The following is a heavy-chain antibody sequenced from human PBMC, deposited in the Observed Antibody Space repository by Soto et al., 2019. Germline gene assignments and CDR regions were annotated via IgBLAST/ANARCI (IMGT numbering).Heavy chain of an antibody. CDR3: TVSGSGNDLGAA. CDR1: GFTFSDHY. V-gene: IGHV3-72*01. CDR2: SKNKADSYTT. Sequence: EVQLVESGGGLVQPGGSLRLSCAASGFTFSDHYMDWVRQAPRKGLEWVGRSKNKADSYTTEYAASVTGRFTISRDGSKNSLFTQTNSLKTGDSAVYCCTVSGSGNDLGAAWGHGIVVTVSS. J-gene: IGHJ4*01. D-gene: IGHD3-10*01.